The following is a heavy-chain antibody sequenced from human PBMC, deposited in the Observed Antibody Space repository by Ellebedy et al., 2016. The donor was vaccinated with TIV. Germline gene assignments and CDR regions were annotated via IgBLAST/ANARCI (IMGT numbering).Heavy chain of an antibody. CDR1: GFTFSNFA. CDR3: AKDRTASDGYWVFDS. CDR2: IVGGGA. D-gene: IGHD5-18*01. Sequence: PGGSLRLSCAASGFTFSNFAMSWVRQAPGKGLEWVSGIVGGGAERYADSVKGRFTISRDNSKNTVDLQMKSLRDEDTAVYFCAKDRTASDGYWVFDSWGQGTLVTVSS. J-gene: IGHJ4*02. V-gene: IGHV3-23*01.